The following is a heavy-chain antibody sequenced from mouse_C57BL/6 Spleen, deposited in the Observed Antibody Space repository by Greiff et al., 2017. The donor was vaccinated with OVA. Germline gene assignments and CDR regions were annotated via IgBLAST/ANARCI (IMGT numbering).Heavy chain of an antibody. CDR3: ARGGLRYYAMDY. D-gene: IGHD2-4*01. V-gene: IGHV1-64*01. CDR1: GYTFTSYW. J-gene: IGHJ4*01. Sequence: QVQLQQPGAELVKPGASVKLSCKASGYTFTSYWMHWVKQRPGQGLEWIGMIHPNSGSTNSNEKFKSKATLTVDKSSSTAYMQLSSLTSEDSAVYYCARGGLRYYAMDYWGQGTSGTVSS. CDR2: IHPNSGST.